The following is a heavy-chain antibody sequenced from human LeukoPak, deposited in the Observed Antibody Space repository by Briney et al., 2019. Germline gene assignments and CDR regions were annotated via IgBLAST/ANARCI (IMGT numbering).Heavy chain of an antibody. CDR1: GFTFADTW. D-gene: IGHD1-1*01. Sequence: PGGSLRLSCAASGFTFADTWTSWVRQAPGKGLDWVASMNQDGSAISYVDSVKGRFTISRDNAKNSLYLQMNSLRAEDTAVYYCATYINWVAGDVWGQGTTVTVTS. CDR2: MNQDGSAI. J-gene: IGHJ6*02. V-gene: IGHV3-7*01. CDR3: ATYINWVAGDV.